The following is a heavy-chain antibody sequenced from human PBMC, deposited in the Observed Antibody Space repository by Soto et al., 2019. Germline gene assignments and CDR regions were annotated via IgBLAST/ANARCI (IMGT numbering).Heavy chain of an antibody. Sequence: QVQLVQSGAEVKKPGSSVKVSCKASGGTFSSYAISRVRQAPGQGLEWMGGIIPIFGTANYAQKFQGRDTITADESTITGYMELSSLRSEDRAVYYWAGEVDDAFDIWGQVKMVTFSS. CDR1: GGTFSSYA. J-gene: IGHJ3*02. D-gene: IGHD2-15*01. CDR2: IIPIFGTA. CDR3: AGEVDDAFDI. V-gene: IGHV1-69*01.